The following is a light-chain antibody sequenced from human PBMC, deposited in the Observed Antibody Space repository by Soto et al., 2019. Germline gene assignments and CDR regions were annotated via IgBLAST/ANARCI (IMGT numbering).Light chain of an antibody. J-gene: IGKJ4*01. CDR2: AAS. CDR1: QGISSY. Sequence: DIQLTQSPSFLSASVGDRVTITCRASQGISSYLAWYQQRPGKAPKLLIYAASTLQSGVPSRFSGSASGTEFTLTISSLQPEDFATYYCQQLSSYPLTFGGGTKVEIK. CDR3: QQLSSYPLT. V-gene: IGKV1-9*01.